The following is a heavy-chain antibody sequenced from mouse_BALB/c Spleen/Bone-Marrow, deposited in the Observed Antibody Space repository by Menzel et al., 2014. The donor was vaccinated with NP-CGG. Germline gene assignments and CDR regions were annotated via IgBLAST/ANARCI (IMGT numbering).Heavy chain of an antibody. D-gene: IGHD2-1*01. Sequence: VKLMESGAELLRPGASVTLSCKASGYTFTDYEMHWVKQTPVHGLEWIGAIDPETGGTAYNQKFKGKATLTADKSSSTAYMELRSLTSEDSAVYYCTRWDGNYGWFAYWGQGTLVTVSA. CDR2: IDPETGGT. CDR3: TRWDGNYGWFAY. V-gene: IGHV1-15*01. CDR1: GYTFTDYE. J-gene: IGHJ3*01.